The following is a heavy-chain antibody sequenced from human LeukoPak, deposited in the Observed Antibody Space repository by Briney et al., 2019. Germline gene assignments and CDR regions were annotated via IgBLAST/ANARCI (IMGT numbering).Heavy chain of an antibody. Sequence: PGGSLRLSCAASGFTFSSHWMSWVRQAPGKGLEWVANIKQDGSEKYYVDSVKGRFTISRDNAKNSLYLQMNSLRAEDTAVYYCARDRVWFGELSTVDYWGQRTLVTVSS. D-gene: IGHD3-10*01. CDR2: IKQDGSEK. CDR3: ARDRVWFGELSTVDY. J-gene: IGHJ4*02. CDR1: GFTFSSHW. V-gene: IGHV3-7*01.